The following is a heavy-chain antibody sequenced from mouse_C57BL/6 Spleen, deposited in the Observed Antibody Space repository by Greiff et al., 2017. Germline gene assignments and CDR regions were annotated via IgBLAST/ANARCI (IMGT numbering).Heavy chain of an antibody. CDR2: IYPRSGNT. CDR1: GYTFTSYG. CDR3: ARRENSLFDY. Sequence: QVHVKQSGAELARPGASVKLSCKASGYTFTSYGISWVKQRTGQGLEWIGEIYPRSGNTYYNEKFKGKATLTADKSSSTAYMELRSLTSEDSAVYFCARRENSLFDYWGQGTTLTVSS. D-gene: IGHD6-2*01. V-gene: IGHV1-81*01. J-gene: IGHJ2*01.